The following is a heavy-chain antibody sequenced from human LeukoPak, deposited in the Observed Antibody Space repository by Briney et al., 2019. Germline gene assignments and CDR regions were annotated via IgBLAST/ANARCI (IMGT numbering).Heavy chain of an antibody. J-gene: IGHJ4*02. Sequence: PGGSLRLSCAASGFTLSSHWMSWVRQAPGKGLEWVSYISSSGSTIYYADSVKGRFTISRDNAKNSLYLQMNSLRAEDTAVYYCARDDGSYYEVPFDYWGQGTLVTVSS. CDR3: ARDDGSYYEVPFDY. D-gene: IGHD1-26*01. CDR2: ISSSGSTI. CDR1: GFTLSSHW. V-gene: IGHV3-48*04.